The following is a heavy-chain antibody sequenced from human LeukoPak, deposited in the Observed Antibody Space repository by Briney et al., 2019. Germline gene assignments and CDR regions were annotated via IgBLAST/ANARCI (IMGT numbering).Heavy chain of an antibody. CDR2: INSDGSST. CDR3: VRQDSGSYLGGY. CDR1: GLTVSSYW. J-gene: IGHJ4*02. Sequence: PGGSLRLSCAASGLTVSSYWMHWVRQAPGKGLVWVSHINSDGSSTSYADSVKGRFTISRDTAKNTLYLQMNSLRAEDTAVYYCVRQDSGSYLGGYWGQGNLVTVSS. D-gene: IGHD1-26*01. V-gene: IGHV3-74*01.